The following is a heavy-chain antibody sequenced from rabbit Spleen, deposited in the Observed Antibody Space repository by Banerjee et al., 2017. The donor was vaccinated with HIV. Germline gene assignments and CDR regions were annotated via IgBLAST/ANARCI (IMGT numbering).Heavy chain of an antibody. CDR1: GFSFSNKAV. D-gene: IGHD4-2*01. J-gene: IGHJ6*01. V-gene: IGHV1S45*01. Sequence: QEQLVESGGGLVKPEGSLKLSCTASGFSFSNKAVMCWVRQAPGKGLEWIACINAVTGKAVYASWAKGRFTMSRTSSTTVTLQMTSLTAADTATYFCARGYAGFAGYGLPRGMDLWGQGTLVTVS. CDR3: ARGYAGFAGYGLPRGMDL. CDR2: INAVTGKA.